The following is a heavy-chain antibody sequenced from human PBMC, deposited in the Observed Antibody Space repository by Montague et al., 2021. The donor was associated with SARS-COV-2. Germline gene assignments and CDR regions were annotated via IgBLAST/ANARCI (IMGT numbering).Heavy chain of an antibody. V-gene: IGHV2-70*01. CDR1: GFSLSTSGMC. D-gene: IGHD3-9*01. CDR3: ARTHYDILTGYEDGMDV. CDR2: IDWDDDK. Sequence: PALVKPTQTLTLTCTFSGFSLSTSGMCVSWIRQPPGKALEWLALIDWDDDKYYSTSLKTRLTISKDTSKNQVVLTMTNMDPVDTATYYCARTHYDILTGYEDGMDVWGQGTTVTVSS. J-gene: IGHJ6*02.